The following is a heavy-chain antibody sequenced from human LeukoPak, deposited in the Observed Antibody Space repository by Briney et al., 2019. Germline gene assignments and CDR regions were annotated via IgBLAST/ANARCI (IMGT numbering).Heavy chain of an antibody. CDR3: ARELNYYYDSSGQRSFDY. Sequence: ASVKVSCKASGYTFTGYYMHWVRQAPGQGLEWMGWINPNSGGTNYAQKFQGRVTMTRDTSISTAYMELSRLRSDDTAVYYCARELNYYYDSSGQRSFDYWGQGTLVTVSS. CDR1: GYTFTGYY. D-gene: IGHD3-22*01. V-gene: IGHV1-2*02. CDR2: INPNSGGT. J-gene: IGHJ4*02.